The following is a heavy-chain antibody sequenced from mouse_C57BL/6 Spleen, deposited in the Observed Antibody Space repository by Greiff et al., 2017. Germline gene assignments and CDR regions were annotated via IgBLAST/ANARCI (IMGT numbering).Heavy chain of an antibody. CDR3: ASPFITTVVAPYYFDY. CDR2: IYPRSGNT. D-gene: IGHD1-1*01. Sequence: VQLQQSGAELARPGASVKLSCKASGYTFTSYGISWVKQRTGQGLEWIGEIYPRSGNTYYNEKFKGKDTLTADKSSSTAYMELRSLTSEDSAVYFCASPFITTVVAPYYFDYWGQGTTLTVSS. CDR1: GYTFTSYG. J-gene: IGHJ2*01. V-gene: IGHV1-81*01.